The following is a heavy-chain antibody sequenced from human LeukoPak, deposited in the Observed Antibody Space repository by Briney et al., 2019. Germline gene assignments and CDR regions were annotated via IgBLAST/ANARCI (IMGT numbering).Heavy chain of an antibody. D-gene: IGHD2-2*01. CDR2: ISYSSSYI. J-gene: IGHJ1*01. V-gene: IGHV3-21*01. Sequence: GVSLRLFCAASGFTFSSYSMNWVREARGKALEWVSSISYSSSYIYYADSVEGRFTIPRDNAKNSLYLQMSSLRAEDTAVYYCARGYCSSTSCPLFQHWGQGTLVTVSS. CDR3: ARGYCSSTSCPLFQH. CDR1: GFTFSSYS.